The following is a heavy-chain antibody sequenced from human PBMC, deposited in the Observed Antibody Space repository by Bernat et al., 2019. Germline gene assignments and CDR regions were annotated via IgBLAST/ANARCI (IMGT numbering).Heavy chain of an antibody. J-gene: IGHJ6*02. Sequence: QVQLVQSGAEVKKPGASVKVSCKASGYTFTSYGISWVRQAPGQGLEWMGWISAYNGNTNYAQKLQGRVTMPTDTSTSTAYMELRSLRSDDTAVYYCAGDLAITMVRGVSYYYYGMDVWGQGTTVTVSS. D-gene: IGHD3-10*01. CDR1: GYTFTSYG. CDR2: ISAYNGNT. CDR3: AGDLAITMVRGVSYYYYGMDV. V-gene: IGHV1-18*01.